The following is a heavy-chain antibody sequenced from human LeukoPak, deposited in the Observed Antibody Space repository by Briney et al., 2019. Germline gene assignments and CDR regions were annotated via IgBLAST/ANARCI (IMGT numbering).Heavy chain of an antibody. V-gene: IGHV1-46*01. CDR1: GYTFTSYY. J-gene: IGHJ3*02. CDR2: INPSGGST. D-gene: IGHD6-19*01. CDR3: ARDPYSSGWYHDAFDI. Sequence: ASVKVSCKASGYTFTSYYMHWVRQAPGQGLEWMGIINPSGGSTSYAQKFQGRVTMTRDMSTSTVYMELSSLRSEDTAVYYCARDPYSSGWYHDAFDIWGQETMVTVSS.